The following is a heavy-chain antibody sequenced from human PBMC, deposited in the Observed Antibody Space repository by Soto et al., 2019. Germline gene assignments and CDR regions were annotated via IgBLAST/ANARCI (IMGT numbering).Heavy chain of an antibody. J-gene: IGHJ3*01. Sequence: EAQLVESEGGLVQRGGALRLSCAASGFTFNYYWIHWVRQAPWQGLMWVSHIQNDGSRTTYADSVKGRFTISRDNAKNTLYLQMNSLRAEDAAVYYCVRGDKGGFDLWGQGTTVTVFS. CDR3: VRGDKGGFDL. CDR1: GFTFNYYW. D-gene: IGHD2-21*02. V-gene: IGHV3-74*01. CDR2: IQNDGSRT.